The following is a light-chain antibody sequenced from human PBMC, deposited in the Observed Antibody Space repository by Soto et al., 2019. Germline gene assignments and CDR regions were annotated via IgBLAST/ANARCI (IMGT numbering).Light chain of an antibody. CDR3: QQYNSYSRGS. Sequence: DIQMTQSPSTLSASVGDRVTFTCRASQSISRWLAWYQQKPGKAPKVLIYDASTLESGVPSRFSGSGSGTEFTLTINRLQPDDFATYYCQQYNSYSRGSFGQGTRLEIK. CDR2: DAS. J-gene: IGKJ5*01. CDR1: QSISRW. V-gene: IGKV1-5*01.